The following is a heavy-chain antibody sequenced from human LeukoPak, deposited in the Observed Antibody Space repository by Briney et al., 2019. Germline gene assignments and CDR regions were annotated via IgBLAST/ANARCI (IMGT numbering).Heavy chain of an antibody. D-gene: IGHD2-15*01. J-gene: IGHJ3*02. Sequence: LVKVSCKASGGTFSSYAISWVRQAPGQGLEWMGRIIPIFGTANYAQKFQGRVTITTDESTSTAYMELSSLRSEDTAVYHCARGHSTPPHDAFDIWGQGTMVTVSS. CDR2: IIPIFGTA. CDR3: ARGHSTPPHDAFDI. CDR1: GGTFSSYA. V-gene: IGHV1-69*05.